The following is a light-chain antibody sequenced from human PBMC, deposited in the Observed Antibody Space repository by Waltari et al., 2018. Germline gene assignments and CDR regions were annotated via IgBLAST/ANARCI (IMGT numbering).Light chain of an antibody. CDR1: VLAKKF. Sequence: SYELTQPSSVSVSPGQTAKITCSGDVLAKKFSRLFQQKPGQAPVLVIYKATERPSGIPQRFSGSSSGTTVTLTISGAQVEDEADYYCYSATANNQWVFGGGTKLTVL. CDR2: KAT. CDR3: YSATANNQWV. V-gene: IGLV3-27*01. J-gene: IGLJ3*02.